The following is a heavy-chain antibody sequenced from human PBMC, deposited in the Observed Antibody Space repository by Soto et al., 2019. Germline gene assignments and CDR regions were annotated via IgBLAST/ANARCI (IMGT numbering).Heavy chain of an antibody. CDR1: GFSFRSYA. Sequence: GGSLRLSCAASGFSFRSYAMHWVRQAPGKGLEWVAVIWYDGVNKYYADSVKGRFTISRDNSNNTLYVQMNSLKAEDTAVYYCVRDPYLPAAGRLASLDYWGPGSLVTVFS. V-gene: IGHV3-33*08. CDR2: IWYDGVNK. CDR3: VRDPYLPAAGRLASLDY. D-gene: IGHD6-13*01. J-gene: IGHJ4*02.